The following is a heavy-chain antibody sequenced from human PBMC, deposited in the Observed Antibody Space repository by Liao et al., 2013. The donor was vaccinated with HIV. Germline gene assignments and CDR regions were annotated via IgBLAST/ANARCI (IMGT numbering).Heavy chain of an antibody. D-gene: IGHD6-6*01. J-gene: IGHJ3*02. V-gene: IGHV4-34*01. Sequence: QVQLQQWGAGLLKPSETLSLTCAVYGGSFSGYYWSWIRQPPGKGLEWIGEINHSGSTNYNPSLKSRVTISVDTSKNQFSLKLSSVTAADTAVYYCARGIAARPRAFDIWGQGTMVTVSS. CDR3: ARGIAARPRAFDI. CDR2: INHSGST. CDR1: GGSFSGYY.